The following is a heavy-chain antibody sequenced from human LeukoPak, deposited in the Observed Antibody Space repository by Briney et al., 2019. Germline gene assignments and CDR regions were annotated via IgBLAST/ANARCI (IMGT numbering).Heavy chain of an antibody. Sequence: PGGSLRLSCAASGFTFSSNWMHWVRQAPGKGLVWVSRINSDGSSTSYADSVKGRFTISRDNAKNTLYLQMNSLRAEDTAVYYCAKVGNYDILTGLFDYWGQGALVAVSS. D-gene: IGHD3-9*01. CDR3: AKVGNYDILTGLFDY. CDR1: GFTFSSNW. V-gene: IGHV3-74*01. CDR2: INSDGSST. J-gene: IGHJ4*02.